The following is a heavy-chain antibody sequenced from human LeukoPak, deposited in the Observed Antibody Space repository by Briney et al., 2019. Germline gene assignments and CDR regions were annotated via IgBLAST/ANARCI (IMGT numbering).Heavy chain of an antibody. D-gene: IGHD4-17*01. CDR1: GGSISSYY. Sequence: SETLSLTCTVSGGSISSYYWSWIRQPPGKGLEWIGYIYYSGSTNYNPSLKSRVTISMDTSQKQFSLSLRSVTAADTAVYYCARVERYNGDYGWFDPWGQGTLVSVSS. V-gene: IGHV4-59*01. CDR2: IYYSGST. CDR3: ARVERYNGDYGWFDP. J-gene: IGHJ5*02.